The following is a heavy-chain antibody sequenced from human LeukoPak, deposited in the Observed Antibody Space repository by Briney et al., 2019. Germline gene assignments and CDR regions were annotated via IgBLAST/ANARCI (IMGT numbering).Heavy chain of an antibody. J-gene: IGHJ4*02. CDR1: GFTFDDYA. D-gene: IGHD2-15*01. CDR3: ARGYCSVSTCYYFDY. CDR2: ISWNSGNI. V-gene: IGHV3-9*03. Sequence: GGSLRLSCAASGFTFDDYAMHWVRQAPGKGLEWVSSISWNSGNIDYADSVRGRFTISRDNAKNSLYLQMNSLRVEDMALYYCARGYCSVSTCYYFDYWGQGTLVTVSS.